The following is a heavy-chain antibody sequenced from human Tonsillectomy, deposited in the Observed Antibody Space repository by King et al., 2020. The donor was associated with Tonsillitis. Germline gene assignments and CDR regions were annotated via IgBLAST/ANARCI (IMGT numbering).Heavy chain of an antibody. Sequence: VQLVESGGGLVKPGGSLRLSCEASGFTFSSYSMNWVRQAPGKGLEWVSIISSGSSYIYYADSVKGRFTISRDNAKNSLYLQMNSLRAEDTAVYYCAKTPFAVVTFGGVDSWGQGTLVTVSS. J-gene: IGHJ4*02. D-gene: IGHD3-16*01. CDR1: GFTFSSYS. V-gene: IGHV3-21*06. CDR3: AKTPFAVVTFGGVDS. CDR2: ISSGSSYI.